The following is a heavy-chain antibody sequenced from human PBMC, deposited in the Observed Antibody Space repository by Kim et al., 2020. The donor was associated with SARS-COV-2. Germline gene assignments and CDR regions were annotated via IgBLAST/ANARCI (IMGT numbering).Heavy chain of an antibody. D-gene: IGHD3-10*01. CDR3: ARGDGMVRGVPFDY. J-gene: IGHJ4*02. Sequence: AKKFQGRVTITADESTSTAYMELSSLRSEDTAVYYCARGDGMVRGVPFDYWGQGTLVTVSS. V-gene: IGHV1-69*01.